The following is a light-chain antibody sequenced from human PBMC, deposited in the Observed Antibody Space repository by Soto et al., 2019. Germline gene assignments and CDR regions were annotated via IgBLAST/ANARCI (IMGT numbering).Light chain of an antibody. Sequence: DIQITQSPSSLSASVGDRVTITCRASQSISSYLNWYQQKPGKAPKLLIYAASSLQSGVPSRFSGSGSGTDFTLPISSLQPEDFATYYCHQSYSTPFSFGPGTKVDIK. J-gene: IGKJ3*01. V-gene: IGKV1-39*01. CDR2: AAS. CDR3: HQSYSTPFS. CDR1: QSISSY.